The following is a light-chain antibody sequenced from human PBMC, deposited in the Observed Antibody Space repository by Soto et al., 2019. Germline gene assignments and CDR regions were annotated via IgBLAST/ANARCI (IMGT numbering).Light chain of an antibody. CDR1: SSNIGSNT. V-gene: IGLV1-44*01. Sequence: QSVLTQPPSASGTPGQRVTISCSGSSSNIGSNTVNWNQQLPGTAPKLLIYSNNQRPSGVLDRFSGSRSGTSASLAISGLQSEDAADYYCAAWDASLNGYVFGTGTKLTV. CDR2: SNN. CDR3: AAWDASLNGYV. J-gene: IGLJ1*01.